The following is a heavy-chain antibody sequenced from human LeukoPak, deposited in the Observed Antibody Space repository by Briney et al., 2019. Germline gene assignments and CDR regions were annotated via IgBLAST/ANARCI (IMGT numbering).Heavy chain of an antibody. J-gene: IGHJ5*02. Sequence: GGSLRLSCAASGFTFSSYGIHWVRQAPGKGLEWVAFIRYDGSNKCYADSVKGRFTISRDNSKNTLYLQMNSLRAEDTAVYYCAKAPGGLFDPWGQGTLVTVSS. D-gene: IGHD1-26*01. CDR1: GFTFSSYG. CDR3: AKAPGGLFDP. CDR2: IRYDGSNK. V-gene: IGHV3-30*02.